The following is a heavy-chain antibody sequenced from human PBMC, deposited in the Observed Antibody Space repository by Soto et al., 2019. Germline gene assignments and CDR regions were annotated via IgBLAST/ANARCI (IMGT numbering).Heavy chain of an antibody. J-gene: IGHJ4*02. CDR3: ATVGWAAFDY. Sequence: QAPGKGLEWMGGFDPEDGETIYAQKFQGRVTMTEDTSTDTAYMELSSMRYEDTAVYYCATVGWAAFDYWGKGTLVTVSS. D-gene: IGHD6-13*01. V-gene: IGHV1-24*01. CDR2: FDPEDGET.